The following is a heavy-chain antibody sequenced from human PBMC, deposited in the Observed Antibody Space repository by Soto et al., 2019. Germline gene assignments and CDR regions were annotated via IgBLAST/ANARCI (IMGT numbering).Heavy chain of an antibody. V-gene: IGHV3-23*01. CDR3: AKDSSNRGEWELYRPGAFDI. CDR1: GFTFSSYA. J-gene: IGHJ3*02. D-gene: IGHD1-26*01. CDR2: ISGSGGST. Sequence: GGSLRLSCAASGFTFSSYAMSWVRQAPGKGLEWVSAISGSGGSTYYADSVKGRFTISRDNSKNTLYLQMNSLRAEDTAVYYCAKDSSNRGEWELYRPGAFDIWGQGTMVTVSS.